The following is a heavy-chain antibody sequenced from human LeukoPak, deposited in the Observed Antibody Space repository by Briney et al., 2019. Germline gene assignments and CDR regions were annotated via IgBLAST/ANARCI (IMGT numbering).Heavy chain of an antibody. V-gene: IGHV4-59*11. CDR2: IYYSGST. D-gene: IGHD2-2*01. J-gene: IGHJ5*02. Sequence: SETLSLTCTVSGGSISSHYWSWIRQPPGKGLEWIGYIYYSGSTNYNPSLKSRVTISVDTSKNQFSLKLSSVTAADTAVYYCARRVVPAAKSTGWFDPWGQGTLVTVSS. CDR1: GGSISSHY. CDR3: ARRVVPAAKSTGWFDP.